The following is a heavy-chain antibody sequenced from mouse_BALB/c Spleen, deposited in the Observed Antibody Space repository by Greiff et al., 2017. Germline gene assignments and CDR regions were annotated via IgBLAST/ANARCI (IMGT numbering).Heavy chain of an antibody. V-gene: IGHV5-9-4*01. CDR2: ISSGGSYT. CDR1: GFTFSSYA. CDR3: ARGDDGYFDY. J-gene: IGHJ2*01. D-gene: IGHD2-3*01. Sequence: EVMLVESGAGLVKPGGSLKLSCAASGFTFSSYAMSWVRQSPEKRLEWVAEISSGGSYTYYPDTVTGRFTISRDNAKNTLYLEMSSLRSEDTAMYYCARGDDGYFDYWGQGTTLTVSS.